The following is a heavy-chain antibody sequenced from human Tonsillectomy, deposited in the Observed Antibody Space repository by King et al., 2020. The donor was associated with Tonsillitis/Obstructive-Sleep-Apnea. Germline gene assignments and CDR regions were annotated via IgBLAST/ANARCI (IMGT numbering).Heavy chain of an antibody. V-gene: IGHV2-5*02. CDR1: GFSLSTSGVG. Sequence: TLKESGPTLVKPTQTLTLTCTVSGFSLSTSGVGVGWIRQPPGKALEWLALIYWDDDKRYSPSLKSRLTITRDTSKNQVVLSMANMDPVDTATYYCARRGGITIFGVVTDDAFDIWGPGTVVTVSS. CDR3: ARRGGITIFGVVTDDAFDI. D-gene: IGHD3-3*01. CDR2: IYWDDDK. J-gene: IGHJ3*02.